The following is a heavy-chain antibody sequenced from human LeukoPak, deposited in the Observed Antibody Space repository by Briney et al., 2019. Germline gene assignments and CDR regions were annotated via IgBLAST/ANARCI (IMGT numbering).Heavy chain of an antibody. CDR2: IKSDGSET. CDR3: ASDRVFYGLDV. Sequence: GGSLRLSCAASGFTFSSYWMHWVRQAPGEGLMWVSRIKSDGSETSYADSVKGRFTISRDNARNTLYLQMNSLRPGDTAIYYCASDRVFYGLDVWGQGTTVTVSS. J-gene: IGHJ6*02. CDR1: GFTFSSYW. V-gene: IGHV3-74*01.